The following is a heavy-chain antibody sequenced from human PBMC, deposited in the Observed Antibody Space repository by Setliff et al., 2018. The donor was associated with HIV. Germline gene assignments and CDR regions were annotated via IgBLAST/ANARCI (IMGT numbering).Heavy chain of an antibody. CDR2: INRDGSAE. V-gene: IGHV3-7*03. CDR3: VGPDYEDPQGGQ. J-gene: IGHJ1*01. D-gene: IGHD3-22*01. CDR1: GFAFSTYW. Sequence: PGGSLRLSCAASGFAFSTYWMSWVRQAPGKGLEWLANINRDGSAEAYVGSVKGRFSISRDNAKNSVYLQMNSLRAADTAVYYCVGPDYEDPQGGQWGQGTLVTVSS.